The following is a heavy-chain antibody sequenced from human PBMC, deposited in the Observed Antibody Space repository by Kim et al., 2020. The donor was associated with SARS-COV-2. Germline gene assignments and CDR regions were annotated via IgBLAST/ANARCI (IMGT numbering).Heavy chain of an antibody. CDR3: AVIAVAVQDFDY. Sequence: SETLSLTCTVSGGSISSSSYYWGWLRQPPGKGLEWIGSIYYSGSTYYNPSLKSRVTISVDTSKNQFSLKLSSVTAADTAVYYCAVIAVAVQDFDYWGQETLVTVSS. J-gene: IGHJ4*02. CDR1: GGSISSSSYY. V-gene: IGHV4-39*01. CDR2: IYYSGST. D-gene: IGHD6-19*01.